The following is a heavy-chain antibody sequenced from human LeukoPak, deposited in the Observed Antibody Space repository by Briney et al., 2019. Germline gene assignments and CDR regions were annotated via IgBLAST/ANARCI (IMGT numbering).Heavy chain of an antibody. J-gene: IGHJ4*02. Sequence: WGSLRLSCAASGFTFSSYAMSWVRQAPGKGLERVSAISGSGGSTYYADSVKGRFTISRDNAKNSLYLQMNSLRPEDTAVYYCARENSGSYYQFDCWGQGTLVTVSS. V-gene: IGHV3-23*01. CDR1: GFTFSSYA. D-gene: IGHD1-26*01. CDR2: ISGSGGST. CDR3: ARENSGSYYQFDC.